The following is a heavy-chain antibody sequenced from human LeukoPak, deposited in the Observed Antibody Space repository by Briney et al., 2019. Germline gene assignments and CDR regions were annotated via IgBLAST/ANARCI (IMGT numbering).Heavy chain of an antibody. V-gene: IGHV3-48*03. J-gene: IGHJ4*02. Sequence: PGGSLRLSCAASGFTFRSYEMNWVRQAPGRGLEWVSYISSSDTTIYYADSVKGRFTVPRDNAKNSLYLQMNSLRAEDTAIYYCARKGSGWPDYWGQGTLVTVSS. D-gene: IGHD6-19*01. CDR2: ISSSDTTI. CDR3: ARKGSGWPDY. CDR1: GFTFRSYE.